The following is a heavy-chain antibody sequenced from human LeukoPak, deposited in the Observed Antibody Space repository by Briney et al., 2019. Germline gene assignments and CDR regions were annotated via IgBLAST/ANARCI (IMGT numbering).Heavy chain of an antibody. J-gene: IGHJ5*02. CDR2: IYTSGTT. Sequence: TRSLTGPASGGSISSGSYYGSWIRQPGGKGLAWIWRIYTSGTTNYNPSLKSRVTISVDTSKNQFSLKLSSVTAADTAVYYCARWAIFGGWFDPWGQGTLVTVSS. V-gene: IGHV4-61*02. D-gene: IGHD3-10*01. CDR1: GGSISSGSYY. CDR3: ARWAIFGGWFDP.